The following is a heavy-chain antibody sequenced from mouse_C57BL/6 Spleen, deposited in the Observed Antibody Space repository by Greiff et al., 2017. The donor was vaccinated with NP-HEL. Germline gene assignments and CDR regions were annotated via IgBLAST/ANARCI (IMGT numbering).Heavy chain of an antibody. J-gene: IGHJ3*01. D-gene: IGHD2-1*01. Sequence: VQLQQSGPELVKPGASVKISCKASGYAFSSSWMNWVKQRPGQGLEWIGRIYPGDGDTNYNGKFKGKATLTADKSSSTAYMQLSSLTSEDSAVYFCARSTWFAYWGQGTLVTVSA. CDR2: IYPGDGDT. V-gene: IGHV1-82*01. CDR1: GYAFSSSW. CDR3: ARSTWFAY.